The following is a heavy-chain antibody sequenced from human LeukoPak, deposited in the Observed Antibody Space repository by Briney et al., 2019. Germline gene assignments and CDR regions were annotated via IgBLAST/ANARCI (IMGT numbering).Heavy chain of an antibody. CDR3: AKGTYYDFWSGAGDYYYYMDV. J-gene: IGHJ6*03. V-gene: IGHV3-43D*03. D-gene: IGHD3-3*01. CDR1: GFTFDDYA. CDR2: ISWAGGST. Sequence: GGSLRLSCAASGFTFDDYAMHWVRQAPGKGLEWVSLISWAGGSTYYADSVKGRFTISGDNSKNSLYLQMNSLRAEDTALYYCAKGTYYDFWSGAGDYYYYMDVWGKGTTVTVSS.